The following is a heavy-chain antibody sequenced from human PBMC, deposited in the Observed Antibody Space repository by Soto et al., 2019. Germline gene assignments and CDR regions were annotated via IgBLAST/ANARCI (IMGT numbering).Heavy chain of an antibody. CDR1: GFTFSSYA. D-gene: IGHD2-8*01. CDR2: ISGSGGST. Sequence: LRLSCAASGFTFSSYAMSWVRQAPGKGLEWVSSISGSGGSTYYADSVKGRFTISRDNSKNTLYLQMNSLRAEDTAVYYCAKAYCANGVCYPDYWGQGTLVTVSS. CDR3: AKAYCANGVCYPDY. J-gene: IGHJ4*02. V-gene: IGHV3-23*01.